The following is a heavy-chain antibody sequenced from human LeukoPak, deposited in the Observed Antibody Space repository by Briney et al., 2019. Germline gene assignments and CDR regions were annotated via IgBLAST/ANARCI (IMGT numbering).Heavy chain of an antibody. CDR2: IIPIFGTA. J-gene: IGHJ2*01. D-gene: IGHD3-22*01. V-gene: IGHV1-69*06. Sequence: GASVKVSCKASGYTFTSYGISWVRQAPGQGLEWMGGIIPIFGTANYAQKFQGRVTITADKSTSTAYMELSSLRSEDTAVYYCARYHYYDSSGDPLHYWYFDLWGRGTLVTVSS. CDR3: ARYHYYDSSGDPLHYWYFDL. CDR1: GYTFTSYG.